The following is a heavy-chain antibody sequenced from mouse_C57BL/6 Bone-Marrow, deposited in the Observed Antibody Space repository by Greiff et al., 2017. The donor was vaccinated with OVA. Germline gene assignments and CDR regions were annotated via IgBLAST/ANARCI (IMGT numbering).Heavy chain of an antibody. CDR3: ARVASFAY. J-gene: IGHJ3*01. CDR2: IHPNSGST. CDR1: GYTFTSYW. V-gene: IGHV1-64*01. Sequence: QVHVKQSGAELVKPGASVKLSCKASGYTFTSYWMHWVKQRPGQGLEWIGMIHPNSGSTNYNEKFKSKATLTVDKSSSTAYMQLSSLTSEDSAVYYCARVASFAYWGQGTLVTVSA.